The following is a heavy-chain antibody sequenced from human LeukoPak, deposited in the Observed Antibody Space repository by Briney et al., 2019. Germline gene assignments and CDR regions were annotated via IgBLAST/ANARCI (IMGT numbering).Heavy chain of an antibody. J-gene: IGHJ5*02. CDR3: ARGPVLTWFDP. D-gene: IGHD4/OR15-4a*01. V-gene: IGHV1-46*01. CDR2: INPSGGST. CDR1: GYAFTSYY. Sequence: ASVKVSCKASGYAFTSYYMHWVRQAPGQGLEWMGIINPSGGSTSYAQKFQGRVTMTRGTSTSTVYMELSSLRSEDTAVYYCARGPVLTWFDPWGQGTLVTVSS.